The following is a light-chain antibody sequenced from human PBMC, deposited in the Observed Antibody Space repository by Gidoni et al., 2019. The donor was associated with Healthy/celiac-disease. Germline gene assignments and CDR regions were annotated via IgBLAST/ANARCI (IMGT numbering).Light chain of an antibody. CDR3: QSYDSSLSGSWV. CDR2: GNS. J-gene: IGLJ3*02. Sequence: QSVLTQPPSVSGAPGQRVTISCTGSSSNIGAGYDVNWYQQLPGTAPKLLIYGNSNRPSGVPDRFPGSKSGTSASLAITGLQAEDEADYYCQSYDSSLSGSWVFGGGTKLTVL. V-gene: IGLV1-40*01. CDR1: SSNIGAGYD.